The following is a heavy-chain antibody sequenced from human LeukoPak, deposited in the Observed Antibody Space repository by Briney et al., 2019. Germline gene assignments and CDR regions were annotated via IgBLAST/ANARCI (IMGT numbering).Heavy chain of an antibody. CDR1: GYTFTGYY. CDR3: ARDLGYTPMVRGVINY. V-gene: IGHV1-2*02. CDR2: INPNSGGT. J-gene: IGHJ4*02. Sequence: ASVKVSCKASGYTFTGYYMHWVRQAPGQGLEWMGWINPNSGGTNYAQKFQGRVTMTRDTSISTAYMELSRLRSDDTAVYYCARDLGYTPMVRGVINYWGQGTLVTVSS. D-gene: IGHD3-10*01.